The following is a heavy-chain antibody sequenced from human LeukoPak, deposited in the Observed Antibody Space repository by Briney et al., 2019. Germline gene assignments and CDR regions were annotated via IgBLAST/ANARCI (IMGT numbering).Heavy chain of an antibody. CDR2: TYYRSEWYN. CDR3: ARDWEGLDY. J-gene: IGHJ4*02. V-gene: IGHV6-1*01. D-gene: IGHD1-26*01. CDR1: GDSVSSNSLA. Sequence: SHTLSLTCAIPGDSVSSNSLACNWISQSPSRVLEMVGRTYYRSEWYNDYAVSVRGGITIKPDTSNIQLSLQLNSVTPGDTAEYYCARDWEGLDYWGQGTLVSVSS.